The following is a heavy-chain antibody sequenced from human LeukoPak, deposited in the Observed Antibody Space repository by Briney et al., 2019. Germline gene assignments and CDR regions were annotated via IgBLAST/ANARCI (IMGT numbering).Heavy chain of an antibody. CDR2: IYYSGST. Sequence: SETLSLTCTVSGGSISSSSYYWGWIRQPPGKGLEWIGSIYYSGSTYYNPSLKSRVTISVDTSKNQFSLKLSSVTAADTAVYYCARESGERYSGYGAGDYRGQGTLVTVSS. J-gene: IGHJ4*02. D-gene: IGHD5-12*01. CDR1: GGSISSSSYY. CDR3: ARESGERYSGYGAGDY. V-gene: IGHV4-39*07.